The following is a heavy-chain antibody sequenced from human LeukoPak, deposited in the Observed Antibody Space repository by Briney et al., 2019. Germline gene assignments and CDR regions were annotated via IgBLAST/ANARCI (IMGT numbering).Heavy chain of an antibody. Sequence: GGSLRLSCAASGFTFSSYTMHWVRQAPGKGLDWVAFISYGGTDKYYADSVKGRFTISRDNSKNTLYLQMNSLRAEDTAVYYCAKDHYYDFWSGYRTSPLDYWGQGTLVTVSS. D-gene: IGHD3-3*01. CDR1: GFTFSSYT. V-gene: IGHV3-30-3*01. CDR3: AKDHYYDFWSGYRTSPLDY. J-gene: IGHJ4*02. CDR2: ISYGGTDK.